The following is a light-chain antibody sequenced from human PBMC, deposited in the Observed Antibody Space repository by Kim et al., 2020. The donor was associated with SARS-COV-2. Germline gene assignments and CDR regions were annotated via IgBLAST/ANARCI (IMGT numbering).Light chain of an antibody. Sequence: PGQSTTISCTGSSSDVGNYNLASWYQQHPGKAPKLMIYEVTKRPSGVSNRFAGSKSGNTASLTISGLQAEDEADYYCCSYAGSRNVFGGGTQLTVL. CDR3: CSYAGSRNV. CDR1: SSDVGNYNL. CDR2: EVT. V-gene: IGLV2-23*02. J-gene: IGLJ7*01.